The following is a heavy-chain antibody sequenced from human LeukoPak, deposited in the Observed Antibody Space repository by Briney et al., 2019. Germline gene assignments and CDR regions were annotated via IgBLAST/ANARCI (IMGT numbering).Heavy chain of an antibody. V-gene: IGHV3-30*04. CDR3: AKVGEGPFDY. CDR2: ISYDGSNK. J-gene: IGHJ4*02. CDR1: GFTFSSYA. Sequence: GRSLRLSCAASGFTFSSYAMHWVGQAPGKGLEWVAVISYDGSNKYYADSVKGRFTISRDNAKNSLYLQMNSLRAEDTALYYCAKVGEGPFDYWGQGTLVTVSS.